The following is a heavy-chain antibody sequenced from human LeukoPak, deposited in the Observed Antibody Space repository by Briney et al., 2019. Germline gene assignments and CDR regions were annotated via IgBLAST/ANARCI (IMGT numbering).Heavy chain of an antibody. Sequence: ASVKVSCKASGYTFTSYGISWVRQAPGQGLEWMGWISAYNGNTNYAQKLQGRVTMTTDTSTSTTYMELRSLRSDDTAVYYCAHLAVAGTLHAFDIWGQGTMVTVSS. J-gene: IGHJ3*02. D-gene: IGHD6-19*01. CDR1: GYTFTSYG. CDR3: AHLAVAGTLHAFDI. V-gene: IGHV1-18*01. CDR2: ISAYNGNT.